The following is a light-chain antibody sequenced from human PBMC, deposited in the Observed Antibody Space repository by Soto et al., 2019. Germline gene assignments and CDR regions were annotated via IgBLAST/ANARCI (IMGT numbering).Light chain of an antibody. CDR1: SSDVGGYNS. J-gene: IGLJ1*01. Sequence: QSALTQPPSASGSPGQSVTISCTGTSSDVGGYNSVSWYQHHPGKAPKLMIYEVSRRPSGVPYRFSGSKSAKSASLTVSGRLAEDEADYYCSSYAGSNNYVFGTGTKLTVL. CDR3: SSYAGSNNYV. CDR2: EVS. V-gene: IGLV2-8*01.